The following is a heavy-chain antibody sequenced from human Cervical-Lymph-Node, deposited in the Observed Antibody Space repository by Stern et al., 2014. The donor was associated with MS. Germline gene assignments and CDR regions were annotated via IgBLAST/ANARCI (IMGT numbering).Heavy chain of an antibody. D-gene: IGHD1-1*01. Sequence: VQLVESGGGVVQPGRSLRLSCAASEFTFSHYGMHWVRQAPGKGLEWVAWIRYDESNQFYADSVKGRFTISRDNSKNTLYLQMNSLRAEDTAVYYCVRDQLVIPNKYFDLWGRGTLVTVSS. CDR1: EFTFSHYG. J-gene: IGHJ2*01. CDR2: IRYDESNQ. CDR3: VRDQLVIPNKYFDL. V-gene: IGHV3-33*01.